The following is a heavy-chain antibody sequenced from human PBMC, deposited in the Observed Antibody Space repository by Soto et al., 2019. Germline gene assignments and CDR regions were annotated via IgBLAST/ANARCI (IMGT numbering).Heavy chain of an antibody. CDR1: GFTFSSYA. V-gene: IGHV3-15*01. D-gene: IGHD2-21*01. CDR3: TTDVWTYRALDF. J-gene: IGHJ4*02. Sequence: PGGSLRLSCTASGFTFSSYAMSWVRQAPGRGLEWVGRIKRKIDGGTTDYAEPVKGRFSISRDDSKSTLYLQMNSLKTEDTALYYCTTDVWTYRALDFWGQGTQVTVSS. CDR2: IKRKIDGGTT.